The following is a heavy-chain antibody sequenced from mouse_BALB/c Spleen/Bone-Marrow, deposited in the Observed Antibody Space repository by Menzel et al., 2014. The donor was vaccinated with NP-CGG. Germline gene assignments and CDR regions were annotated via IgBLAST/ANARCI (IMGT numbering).Heavy chain of an antibody. CDR2: IYYSGTI. Sequence: VQLKQSGPGLVKPSQTVSLTCTVTGISITTGNYRWSWIRQFPGNKLEWIGYIYYSGTITYNPSLTSRTTITRDTSKNQFFLEMNSLTAEDTATYYCARGAMITTGYFDCWGQGTTLTVSS. V-gene: IGHV3-5*02. CDR1: GISITTGNYR. D-gene: IGHD2-4*01. J-gene: IGHJ2*01. CDR3: ARGAMITTGYFDC.